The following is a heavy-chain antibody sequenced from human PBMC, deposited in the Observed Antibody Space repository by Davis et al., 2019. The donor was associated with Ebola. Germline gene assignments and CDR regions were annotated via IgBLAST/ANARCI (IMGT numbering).Heavy chain of an antibody. CDR3: AIQVVGATRVFDF. Sequence: MPSETLSLTCSVSGGSIRSSNYYCSWVRQPPGKGLEWVGSIFYSGTTYFNPSLSSRVAVSVDTSKNHVSLKLSSVTAADTAIYYCAIQVVGATRVFDFWGQGTLVTVSS. CDR1: GGSIRSSNYY. CDR2: IFYSGTT. D-gene: IGHD1-26*01. J-gene: IGHJ4*02. V-gene: IGHV4-39*02.